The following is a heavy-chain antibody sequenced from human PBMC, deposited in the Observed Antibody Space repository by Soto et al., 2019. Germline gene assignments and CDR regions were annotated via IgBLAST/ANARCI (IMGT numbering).Heavy chain of an antibody. CDR3: ARDLQPKAPRSFPGWFDP. CDR1: GFTFSNYG. J-gene: IGHJ5*02. CDR2: ISYGGSNK. V-gene: IGHV3-30*03. Sequence: PGGSLRLSCAASGFTFSNYGMHWVRQAPGEGLDWVAVISYGGSNKYYADSVKGRFTISRDNSKNTLYLQMNSLRSEDTAVYYCARDLQPKAPRSFPGWFDPCGQGTLVTVSS. D-gene: IGHD6-6*01.